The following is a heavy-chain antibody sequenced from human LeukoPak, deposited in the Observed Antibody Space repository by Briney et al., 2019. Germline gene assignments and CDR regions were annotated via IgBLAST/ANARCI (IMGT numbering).Heavy chain of an antibody. D-gene: IGHD1-26*01. CDR3: AKDRDGSYFAIDY. CDR1: GFTFSSYG. CDR2: ISYDGSNK. J-gene: IGHJ4*02. Sequence: GGSLRLSCAASGFTFSSYGMHWVRQAPGKGLEWVAVISYDGSNKYYADSVKGRFTISRDNSKNTLYPQMNSLRAEDTAVYYCAKDRDGSYFAIDYWGQGTLVTVSS. V-gene: IGHV3-30*18.